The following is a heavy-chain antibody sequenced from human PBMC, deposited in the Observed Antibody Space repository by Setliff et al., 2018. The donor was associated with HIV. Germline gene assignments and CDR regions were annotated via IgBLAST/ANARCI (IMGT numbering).Heavy chain of an antibody. CDR1: GGSISSTNYF. D-gene: IGHD6-13*01. J-gene: IGHJ4*02. CDR2: IYYHGST. CDR3: ARDVVGQQLPNY. Sequence: SETLSLTCTVSGGSISSTNYFWGWIRQPPGKGLEWIGTIYYHGSTYYNPSLKSRVSMSIDTSRNQFSLKLTSVTAADTAVYFCARDVVGQQLPNYWGQGTLVTVSS. V-gene: IGHV4-39*02.